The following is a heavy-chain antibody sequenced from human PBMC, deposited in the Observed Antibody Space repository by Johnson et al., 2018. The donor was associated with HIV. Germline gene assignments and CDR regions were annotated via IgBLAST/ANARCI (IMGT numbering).Heavy chain of an antibody. CDR3: ARDYETI. D-gene: IGHD3-16*01. Sequence: QVQLVESGGGVVQPGRSLRLSCAASGFTFSSYGMHWVRQAPGKGLEWVAVISYDGSSKYYADSVKGRFTISRDNSKNTLYLEMNSLRAEDTAVYYCARDYETIWGQGTMVRVSS. CDR2: ISYDGSSK. J-gene: IGHJ3*02. CDR1: GFTFSSYG. V-gene: IGHV3-30*03.